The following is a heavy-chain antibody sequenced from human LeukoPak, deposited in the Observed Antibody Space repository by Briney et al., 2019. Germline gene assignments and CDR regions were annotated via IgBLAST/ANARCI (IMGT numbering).Heavy chain of an antibody. Sequence: GGSLRLSCAASGFTFSSYSMNWVRQAPGKGLEWVSSISSSSSDIYYADSVKGRFTIFRDNAQNSLYLQMNSLRAEDTAVYYCAREPRITMVRGPSAYAAFDIWGQGTMVTVSS. J-gene: IGHJ3*02. V-gene: IGHV3-21*01. D-gene: IGHD3-10*01. CDR1: GFTFSSYS. CDR2: ISSSSSDI. CDR3: AREPRITMVRGPSAYAAFDI.